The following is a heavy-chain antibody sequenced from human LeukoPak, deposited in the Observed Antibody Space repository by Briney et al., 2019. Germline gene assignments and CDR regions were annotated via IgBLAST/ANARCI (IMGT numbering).Heavy chain of an antibody. CDR1: GYSITSTYW. CDR2: LHHSGST. J-gene: IGHJ4*02. D-gene: IGHD3-22*01. Sequence: PSETLSLTCAVSGYSITSTYWWGWIQQTPGRGLEWIGSLHHSGSTSYSPSLKSRVTISVDTSKNQFSLRLSSVTAADTAVYYCARVGGDDSTGYYSVDYWGQGTLVTVSS. CDR3: ARVGGDDSTGYYSVDY. V-gene: IGHV4-38-2*01.